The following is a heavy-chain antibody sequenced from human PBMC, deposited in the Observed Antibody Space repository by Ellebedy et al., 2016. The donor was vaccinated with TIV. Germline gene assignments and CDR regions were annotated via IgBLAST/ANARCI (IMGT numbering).Heavy chain of an antibody. Sequence: MPSETLSLTCTVSGGSISTYYWNWIRPPPGKGLEWNGYIYYSGNTNYNPSLKSRVTISVDTSKIQFSLKLRSVTTADTAIYYCARRGYGGNWDNYYALDVWGQGTPVTVSS. CDR3: ARRGYGGNWDNYYALDV. CDR1: GGSISTYY. D-gene: IGHD4-23*01. J-gene: IGHJ6*02. CDR2: IYYSGNT. V-gene: IGHV4-59*01.